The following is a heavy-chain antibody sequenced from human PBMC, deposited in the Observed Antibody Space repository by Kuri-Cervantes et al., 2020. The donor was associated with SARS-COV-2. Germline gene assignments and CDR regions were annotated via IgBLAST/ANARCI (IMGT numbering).Heavy chain of an antibody. D-gene: IGHD3-10*01. CDR3: ARRDFGSGSYYLDY. V-gene: IGHV5-51*01. CDR2: IYPGDSDT. CDR1: GYSFSTNW. J-gene: IGHJ4*02. Sequence: GESLKISCKGSGYSFSTNWIGWVRQMPGKGLEWMGIIYPGDSDTRYSPSFQGQVTISADKSISTAYLQWSSLKASDTAMYYCARRDFGSGSYYLDYWGQGTLVTVSS.